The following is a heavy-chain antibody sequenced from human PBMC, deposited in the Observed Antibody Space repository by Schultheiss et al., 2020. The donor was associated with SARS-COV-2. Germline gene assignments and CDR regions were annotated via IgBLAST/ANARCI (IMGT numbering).Heavy chain of an antibody. CDR1: GFTFSSYA. CDR2: ISYDGSNK. CDR3: ARGGAYFDWLAAVGMDV. J-gene: IGHJ6*02. Sequence: GESLKISCAASGFTFSSYAMHWVRQAPGKGLEWVAVISYDGSNKYYADSVKGRFTISRDNSKNTLYLQMNSLRAEDTAVYYCARGGAYFDWLAAVGMDVWGQGTTVTVSS. D-gene: IGHD3-9*01. V-gene: IGHV3-30-3*01.